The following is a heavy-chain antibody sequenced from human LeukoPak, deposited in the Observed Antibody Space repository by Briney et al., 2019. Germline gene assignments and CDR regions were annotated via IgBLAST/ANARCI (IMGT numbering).Heavy chain of an antibody. V-gene: IGHV3-23*01. Sequence: GGSLGLSCAASGLIFGNYAMTWVRQAPGKGLEWVSTVSGNGDTTFYADSAKGRFTISRDNSRNTHYLQINSLRGEDTAVYYCAKGGHASFYDRWGQGTLVTVSS. CDR3: AKGGHASFYDR. CDR2: VSGNGDTT. CDR1: GLIFGNYA. D-gene: IGHD2/OR15-2a*01. J-gene: IGHJ5*02.